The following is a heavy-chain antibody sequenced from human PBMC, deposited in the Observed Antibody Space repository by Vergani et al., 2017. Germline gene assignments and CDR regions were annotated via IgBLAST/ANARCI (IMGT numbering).Heavy chain of an antibody. D-gene: IGHD3-16*01. V-gene: IGHV4-34*01. CDR3: ARRAEGWGTRLRDDFDV. Sequence: QVQLQQWGPGLLKPSETLSLICAVYGGSLSGYYWSWIRLAPGKGLEWSGEINHSGSINYNPTLKSPFNVSIDTARDHFSLKWRSVGAADTAVYFCARRAEGWGTRLRDDFDVWGQGTFVTVSP. J-gene: IGHJ3*01. CDR2: INHSGSI. CDR1: GGSLSGYY.